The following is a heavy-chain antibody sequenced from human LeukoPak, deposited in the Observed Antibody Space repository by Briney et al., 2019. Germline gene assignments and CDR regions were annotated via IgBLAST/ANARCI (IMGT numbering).Heavy chain of an antibody. D-gene: IGHD3-22*01. J-gene: IGHJ4*02. CDR1: GFTFSDHY. CDR3: ARVPGYDSSGYFDY. Sequence: PGGSLRLSCAASGFTFSDHYMDWVRQAPGKGLEWVAVISYDGSNKYYADSVKGRFTISRDNSKNTLYLQMNSLRAEDTAVYYCARVPGYDSSGYFDYWGQGTLVTVSS. CDR2: ISYDGSNK. V-gene: IGHV3-30-3*01.